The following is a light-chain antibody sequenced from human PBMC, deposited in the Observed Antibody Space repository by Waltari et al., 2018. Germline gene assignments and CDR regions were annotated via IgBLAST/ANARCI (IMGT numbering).Light chain of an antibody. CDR3: QQYGSSPYT. CDR1: PSVRSSY. Sequence: ENVLTQSPGTLSLSPGERATLSGRASPSVRSSYLAWYQQKPGQAPRLLIYGASSRATGIPDRFSGSGSGTDFTLTISRLEPEDFAVYYCQQYGSSPYTFGQGTKLEIK. V-gene: IGKV3-20*01. CDR2: GAS. J-gene: IGKJ2*01.